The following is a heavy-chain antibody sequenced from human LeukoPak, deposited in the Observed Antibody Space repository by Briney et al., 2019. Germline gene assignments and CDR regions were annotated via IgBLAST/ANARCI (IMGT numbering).Heavy chain of an antibody. CDR3: ARGVKTGTTQSTW. J-gene: IGHJ4*02. V-gene: IGHV1-2*02. CDR2: INPNSGGT. D-gene: IGHD1-7*01. Sequence: ASVKVSCKASGYTFTGYYMHWVRQAPGQGLEWMGWINPNSGGTNYAQKFQGRVTMTRDTSISTAYMELSRLRFDDTAVYYCARGVKTGTTQSTWWGQGTLVTVSS. CDR1: GYTFTGYY.